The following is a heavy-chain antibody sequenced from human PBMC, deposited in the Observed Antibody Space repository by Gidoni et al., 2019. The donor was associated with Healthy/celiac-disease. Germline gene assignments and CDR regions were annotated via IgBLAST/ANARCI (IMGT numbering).Heavy chain of an antibody. CDR3: ARKQMMGWFDP. V-gene: IGHV4-39*01. Sequence: QLQLQESGPGLVKPSETLSLTCTVSGGSISSSSYYWGWIRQPPGKGLEWIGSIYYSGSTYYNPPRKSRVTISVDTSKNQFSLKLSSVTAADTAVYYCARKQMMGWFDPWGQGTLVTVSS. J-gene: IGHJ5*02. D-gene: IGHD3-16*01. CDR1: GGSISSSSYY. CDR2: IYYSGST.